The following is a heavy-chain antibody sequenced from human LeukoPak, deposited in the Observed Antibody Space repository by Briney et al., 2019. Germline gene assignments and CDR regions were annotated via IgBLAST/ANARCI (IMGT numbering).Heavy chain of an antibody. J-gene: IGHJ4*02. D-gene: IGHD4-17*01. V-gene: IGHV3-21*01. CDR3: AKDRSHYGDYVDYYFDY. Sequence: GGSLRLSCAASGFTFSSYSMNWVRQAPGKGLEWVSSISSSSSYIYYADSVEGRFTISRDNAKNSLYLQMNSLRAEDTAVYYCAKDRSHYGDYVDYYFDYWGQGTLVTVSS. CDR2: ISSSSSYI. CDR1: GFTFSSYS.